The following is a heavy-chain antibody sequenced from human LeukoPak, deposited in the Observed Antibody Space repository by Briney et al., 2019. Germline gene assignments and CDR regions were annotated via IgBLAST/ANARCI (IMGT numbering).Heavy chain of an antibody. V-gene: IGHV4-39*01. CDR2: IYYSGST. J-gene: IGHJ4*02. CDR3: ARGLYPKWFGELFHFDY. D-gene: IGHD3-10*01. CDR1: GGSISSSSYY. Sequence: SETLSLTCTVSGGSISSSSYYWGWIRQPPGKGLEWIGSIYYSGSTYYNPSLKSRVTISVDTSKNQFSLKLSSVTAADTAVYYCARGLYPKWFGELFHFDYWGQGTLVTVSS.